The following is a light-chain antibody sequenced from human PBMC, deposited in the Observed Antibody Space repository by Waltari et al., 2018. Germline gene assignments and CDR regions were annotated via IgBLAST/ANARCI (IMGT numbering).Light chain of an antibody. CDR2: DTS. J-gene: IGKJ4*01. CDR3: QQYHHLPLT. CDR1: QYVNKY. V-gene: IGKV1-33*01. Sequence: DVQLTQSPSSLSASVGDSVTITCRASQYVNKYLNWYQHRPGEAPKLLIYDTSNLQAGFPSRFSGSGHGTDFSFTISSLQPEDIGTYYCQQYHHLPLTFAGGTKVVVK.